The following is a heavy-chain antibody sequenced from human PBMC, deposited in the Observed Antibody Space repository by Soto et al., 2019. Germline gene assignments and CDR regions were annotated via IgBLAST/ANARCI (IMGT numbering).Heavy chain of an antibody. D-gene: IGHD2-2*01. CDR3: ARTVHPTSPPAY. CDR2: INPSGDST. V-gene: IGHV1-46*03. J-gene: IGHJ4*02. CDR1: GYTFSSYY. Sequence: QVQLVQSGAEVKKPGASVKISCKSSGYTFSSYYVHWVRQAPGQGLQWMEIINPSGDSTSNAQKFQDRVTMTRDTSTRVAYMELSSLRSQDTAVYFCARTVHPTSPPAYWGQGTLVTVSS.